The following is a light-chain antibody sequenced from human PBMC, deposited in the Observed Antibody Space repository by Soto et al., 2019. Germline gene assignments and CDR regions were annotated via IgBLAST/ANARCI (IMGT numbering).Light chain of an antibody. V-gene: IGKV3-15*01. CDR2: GAS. Sequence: EMALTQSPGTLSLSPGERASLSCRASQSVSNNYLAWYQQKPGQAPRLLIYGASTRATGIPAKFCGSGSGTEFTLTITSLQSEDFAVYYCQHYNNWPPWTFGQGTKVDIK. CDR3: QHYNNWPPWT. CDR1: QSVSNN. J-gene: IGKJ1*01.